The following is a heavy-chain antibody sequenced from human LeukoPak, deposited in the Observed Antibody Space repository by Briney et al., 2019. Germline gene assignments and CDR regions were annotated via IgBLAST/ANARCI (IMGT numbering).Heavy chain of an antibody. D-gene: IGHD2-2*01. CDR1: GDSVSSNSVT. CDR3: ARRLTQYDCFDP. Sequence: SQTLSLTCAISGDSVSSNSVTWNWIRQSPSRGLEWLGRTYYRSTWYNDYAVSVRGRITVNPDTSKNQFSLHLNSVTPEDTAVYYCARRLTQYDCFDPRGQGILVTVST. V-gene: IGHV6-1*01. CDR2: TYYRSTWYN. J-gene: IGHJ5*02.